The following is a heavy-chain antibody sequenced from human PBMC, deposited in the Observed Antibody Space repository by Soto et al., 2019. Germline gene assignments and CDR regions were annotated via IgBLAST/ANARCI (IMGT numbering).Heavy chain of an antibody. CDR1: GFTFSSYA. J-gene: IGHJ4*02. CDR3: AKGGPYYYDSSGYYDY. CDR2: ISGSGGST. V-gene: IGHV3-23*01. Sequence: QPGGSLRLSCAASGFTFSSYAMSWVRQAPGKGLEWVSAISGSGGSTYYADSVKGRFTISRDNSKNTLYLQMNSLRAEDTAVYYCAKGGPYYYDSSGYYDYWGQGTLVTVSS. D-gene: IGHD3-22*01.